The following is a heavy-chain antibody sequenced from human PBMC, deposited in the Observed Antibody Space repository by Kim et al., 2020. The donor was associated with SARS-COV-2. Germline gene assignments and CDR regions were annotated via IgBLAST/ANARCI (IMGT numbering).Heavy chain of an antibody. Sequence: KGRFTISRDNAKNALFLQMSSMRAEDTAVYYCATSCSTAMSRENFQHWGQGTLVTVSS. V-gene: IGHV3-23*01. CDR3: ATSCSTAMSRENFQH. D-gene: IGHD3-10*02. J-gene: IGHJ1*01.